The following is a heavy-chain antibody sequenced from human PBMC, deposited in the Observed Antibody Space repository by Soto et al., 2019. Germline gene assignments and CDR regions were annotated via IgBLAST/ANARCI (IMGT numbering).Heavy chain of an antibody. CDR3: AVEYSSSVAALDV. D-gene: IGHD6-6*01. V-gene: IGHV1-2*04. CDR1: GYTFTDYH. CDR2: LDPNSGGT. J-gene: IGHJ6*02. Sequence: ASVKVSCKASGYTFTDYHIHWVRQAPGQGLEWMGWLDPNSGGTNCAQKFQGWVTMTRDTSINTAYMELTRLSSDDTAVYYCAVEYSSSVAALDVWGQGTTVTVSS.